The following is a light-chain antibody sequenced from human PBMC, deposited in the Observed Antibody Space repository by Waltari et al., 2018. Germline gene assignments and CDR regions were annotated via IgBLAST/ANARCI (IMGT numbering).Light chain of an antibody. CDR1: QRVSSP. CDR3: QQRSSWPIMYT. Sequence: EIVLTQSPATLSLSPGERATLSCRASQRVSSPLAWYQQKPGQAPRLLIYDASTRATGVPARFSGSGSGTDFTLTISSLEPEDFAVYYCQQRSSWPIMYTFGQGTKLEIK. J-gene: IGKJ2*01. V-gene: IGKV3-11*01. CDR2: DAS.